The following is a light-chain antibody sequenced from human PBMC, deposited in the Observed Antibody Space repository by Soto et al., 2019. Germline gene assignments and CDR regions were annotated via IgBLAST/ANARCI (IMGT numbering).Light chain of an antibody. CDR3: LQHNNYPYT. V-gene: IGKV1-17*03. CDR2: ETS. CDR1: QDISRF. J-gene: IGKJ2*01. Sequence: DVQMTQSPSAMSASVGDRVTITCRATQDISRFVAWFQQKPGKAPERLIYETSTLQPGVPSRFSGSGSGTEFTLAISGLQPEDVATYYCLQHNNYPYTFGQGTKLEIK.